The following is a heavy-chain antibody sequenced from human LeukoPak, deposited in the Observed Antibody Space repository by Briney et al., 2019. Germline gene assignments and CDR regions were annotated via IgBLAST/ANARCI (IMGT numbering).Heavy chain of an antibody. CDR3: ATSLSSYYNYYMDV. D-gene: IGHD2/OR15-2a*01. Sequence: SETLSLTCTVSGGSISSNFWNWIRQPPGKELEWIGYIYDSGSTNYNPSLKSRVTILVDTSKNQFSLKLTSVTAADTAVYYCATSLSSYYNYYMDVWGKGTTVTVSS. J-gene: IGHJ6*03. CDR1: GGSISSNF. CDR2: IYDSGST. V-gene: IGHV4-59*01.